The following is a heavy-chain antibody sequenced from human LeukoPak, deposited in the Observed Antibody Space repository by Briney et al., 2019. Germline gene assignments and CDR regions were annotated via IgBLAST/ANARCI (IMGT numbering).Heavy chain of an antibody. Sequence: GGSLRLSCAASGFTLSTNAMHWVRQAPGKGLEWLTFIRFDGSDKYYADSVKGRFTISRDTSKNTLYLQMSSLRVEDTAVYFCAKDSPHNGWTSWFDPWGPGTLVIVSS. J-gene: IGHJ5*02. V-gene: IGHV3-30*02. CDR1: GFTLSTNA. CDR3: AKDSPHNGWTSWFDP. CDR2: IRFDGSDK. D-gene: IGHD6-19*01.